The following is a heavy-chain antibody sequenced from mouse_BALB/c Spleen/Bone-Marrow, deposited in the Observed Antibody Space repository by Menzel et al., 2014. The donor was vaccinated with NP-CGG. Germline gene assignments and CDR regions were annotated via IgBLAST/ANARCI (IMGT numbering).Heavy chain of an antibody. CDR3: ARHGSSYAMDY. CDR2: INRSGGST. V-gene: IGHV5-6-2*01. J-gene: IGHJ4*01. Sequence: LKLSCAASGFTFSNYYMSWVRQTPEKRLELVAAINRSGGSTYYPDTVKGRFTISRDDAKNTLYLQMSSLKSEDIALYYCARHGSSYAMDYWGQGTSVTVSS. D-gene: IGHD1-1*01. CDR1: GFTFSNYY.